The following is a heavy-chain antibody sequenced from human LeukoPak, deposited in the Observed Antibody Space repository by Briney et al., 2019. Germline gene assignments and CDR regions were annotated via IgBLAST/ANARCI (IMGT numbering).Heavy chain of an antibody. CDR1: RFTFSIYA. Sequence: PGRSLRLSCAASRFTFSIYAMHWVRQVPGKGPEWVALISYDGGTEHYADSVKGRFTISRDNSKSTLYLQMNNGRADDTAVYYCVRDLVECGGGECTTQGSYGMDVWGQGTTVTVSS. V-gene: IGHV3-30-3*01. CDR3: VRDLVECGGGECTTQGSYGMDV. D-gene: IGHD2-21*01. CDR2: ISYDGGTE. J-gene: IGHJ6*02.